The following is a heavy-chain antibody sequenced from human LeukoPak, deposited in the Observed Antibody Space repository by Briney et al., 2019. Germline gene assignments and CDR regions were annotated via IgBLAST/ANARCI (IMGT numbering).Heavy chain of an antibody. V-gene: IGHV3-23*01. CDR2: ISGSGGST. J-gene: IGHJ4*01. CDR3: TKGTIWLPIDY. Sequence: PGGSLRLSCAASGFTLISYAMSWVRQAPGKGLEWVSAISGSGGSTYYADSVKGRFTISRDNSKHTLYLQMNSLRAEDTAVYYCTKGTIWLPIDYWGHGTLVTVSS. CDR1: GFTLISYA. D-gene: IGHD5-18*01.